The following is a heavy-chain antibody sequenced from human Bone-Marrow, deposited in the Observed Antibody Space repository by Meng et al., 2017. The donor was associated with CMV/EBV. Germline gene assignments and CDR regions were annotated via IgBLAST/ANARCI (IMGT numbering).Heavy chain of an antibody. Sequence: GESLKISCAASGFNFSSYWMSWVRQAPGKGLEWVANIKEDGSEKYYVDSVKARFTISRDNAKNSLYLQMDSLRAADTAVYYCARWKRNMDVWGQGTTVTVSS. CDR3: ARWKRNMDV. J-gene: IGHJ6*02. D-gene: IGHD1-1*01. CDR1: GFNFSSYW. V-gene: IGHV3-7*01. CDR2: IKEDGSEK.